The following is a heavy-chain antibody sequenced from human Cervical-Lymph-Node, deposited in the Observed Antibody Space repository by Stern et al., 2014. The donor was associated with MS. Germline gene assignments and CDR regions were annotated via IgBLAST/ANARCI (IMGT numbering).Heavy chain of an antibody. CDR2: ISTYKGEP. V-gene: IGHV1-18*01. D-gene: IGHD3-22*01. CDR1: GYTFTSHG. Sequence: QVQLVQSGAEVKKPGASVKVSCRTSGYTFTSHGISWVRQAPGQGLEWMGWISTYKGEPKYANNFPDRFSMSTDTYTSKAYMELRSLRSDDTAVYYCARPGYDSTSYYYYWGQGTLVSVSA. CDR3: ARPGYDSTSYYYY. J-gene: IGHJ4*02.